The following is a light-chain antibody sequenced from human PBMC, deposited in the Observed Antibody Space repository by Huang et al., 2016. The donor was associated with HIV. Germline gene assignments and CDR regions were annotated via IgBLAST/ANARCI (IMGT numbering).Light chain of an antibody. Sequence: DIQMTQSPSTLSASVGDRVTITCRASQSISSWLAWYQQKPGKPPKLLIYKASSLERGVPSRFSGSESGTEFTLTISSLQPDDFATYYCQQYNSYSPRTFGQGTKVEIK. CDR1: QSISSW. V-gene: IGKV1-5*03. J-gene: IGKJ1*01. CDR2: KAS. CDR3: QQYNSYSPRT.